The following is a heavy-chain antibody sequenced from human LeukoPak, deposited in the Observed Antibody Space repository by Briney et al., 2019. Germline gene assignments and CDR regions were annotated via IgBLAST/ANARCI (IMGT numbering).Heavy chain of an antibody. J-gene: IGHJ4*02. V-gene: IGHV3-30*18. Sequence: GGSLRLSCAASGFTFSSYGMHWVRQAPGKGLEWVAVISYDGSNKYYADFVKGRFTISRDNSKNTLYLQMNCLRAEDTAVYYCANRDYWGQGTLVTVSS. CDR1: GFTFSSYG. CDR2: ISYDGSNK. CDR3: ANRDY.